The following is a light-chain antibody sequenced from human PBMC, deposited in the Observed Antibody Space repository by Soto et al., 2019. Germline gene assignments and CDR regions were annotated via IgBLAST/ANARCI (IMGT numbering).Light chain of an antibody. V-gene: IGKV2-28*01. Sequence: DIVMTQSALSLPFTPWKPACISCRSSQSLLHSNGYNYLDWYLQKPGQSPQLLIYLGSNRASGVPDRFSGSGSGTDFTLKISRVEAEDVGVYYCMQALQTPITFGQGTRLEIK. CDR3: MQALQTPIT. J-gene: IGKJ5*01. CDR1: QSLLHSNGYNY. CDR2: LGS.